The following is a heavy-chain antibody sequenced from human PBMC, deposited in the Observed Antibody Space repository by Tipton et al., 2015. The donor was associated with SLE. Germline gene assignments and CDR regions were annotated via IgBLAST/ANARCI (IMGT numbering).Heavy chain of an antibody. CDR3: ARHGDILTGYLHFDY. CDR2: IYASGYT. V-gene: IGHV4-61*02. J-gene: IGHJ4*02. Sequence: TLSLTCTVSGYSIGSGSYFWSWIRQPAGKGLEWIGRIYASGYTNYNPSLKSRVTISLDTSKNNSSLELNSVTAADTAVYYCARHGDILTGYLHFDYWGQGTLVTVSS. D-gene: IGHD3-9*01. CDR1: GYSIGSGSYF.